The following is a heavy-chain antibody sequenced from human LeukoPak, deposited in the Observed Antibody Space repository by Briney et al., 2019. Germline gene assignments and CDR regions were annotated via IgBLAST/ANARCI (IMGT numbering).Heavy chain of an antibody. Sequence: GGSLRLSCAASGFTFSSYAMSWVRQAPGKGLEWVSAISGSGGSTYYADSVKGRFTISRDNSKNTLYVQMNRLRAEDTAAYYCAKDRGYSFGDGFDIWGQGTMVTVSS. J-gene: IGHJ3*02. CDR3: AKDRGYSFGDGFDI. CDR2: ISGSGGST. D-gene: IGHD5-18*01. V-gene: IGHV3-23*01. CDR1: GFTFSSYA.